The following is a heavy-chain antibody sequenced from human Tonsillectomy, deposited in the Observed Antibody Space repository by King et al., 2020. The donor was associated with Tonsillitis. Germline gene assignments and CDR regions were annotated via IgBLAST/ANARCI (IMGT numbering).Heavy chain of an antibody. J-gene: IGHJ4*02. Sequence: QLVQSGAEVTKPGASVKVSCKASGYTFTSYYMHWVRQAPGQGLEWMGIINPSAGSTSYAQKFQGRATMTRATSTSTVYMELSSLTSEDTAVYYCARGQYYYDSSGYYPLYFDYWGQGTLITVSS. CDR2: INPSAGST. V-gene: IGHV1-46*01. CDR1: GYTFTSYY. CDR3: ARGQYYYDSSGYYPLYFDY. D-gene: IGHD3-22*01.